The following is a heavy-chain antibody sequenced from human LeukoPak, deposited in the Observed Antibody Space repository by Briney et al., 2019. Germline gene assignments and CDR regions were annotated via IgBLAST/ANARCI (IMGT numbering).Heavy chain of an antibody. J-gene: IGHJ4*02. Sequence: ASVKVSCKDSGYTFTSYGISWVRQAPGQGLEWMGWISAYNGNTNYAQKLQGRVTMTTDTSTSTAYMELRSLRSDDTAVYYCARGYYGSGSYSKGDYWGQGTLVTVSS. CDR1: GYTFTSYG. CDR3: ARGYYGSGSYSKGDY. CDR2: ISAYNGNT. D-gene: IGHD3-10*01. V-gene: IGHV1-18*01.